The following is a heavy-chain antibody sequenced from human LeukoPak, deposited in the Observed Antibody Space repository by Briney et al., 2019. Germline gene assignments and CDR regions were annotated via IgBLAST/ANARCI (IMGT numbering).Heavy chain of an antibody. Sequence: SQTLSLTCTVSGGSINSADYYWSWIRQHPGKGLEWIGYIYYSGSSYYNPSLKSRVSISIDTSTNQFSLNLSSVTAADTAVYYCARDQGGDGFNLRNWFDPWGQGTLVTVSS. J-gene: IGHJ5*02. D-gene: IGHD5-24*01. V-gene: IGHV4-31*03. CDR2: IYYSGSS. CDR1: GGSINSADYY. CDR3: ARDQGGDGFNLRNWFDP.